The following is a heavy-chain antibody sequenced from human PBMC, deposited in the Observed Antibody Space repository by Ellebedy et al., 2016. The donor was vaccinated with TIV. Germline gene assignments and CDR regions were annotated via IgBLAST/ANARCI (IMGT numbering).Heavy chain of an antibody. J-gene: IGHJ3*02. CDR3: AGIMGTPDSFDI. CDR2: IKEDGSEK. V-gene: IGHV3-7*03. Sequence: GESLKISCAASGFTFSLFWMGWVRQAPGQGLEWLANIKEDGSEKYYVDSVKGRFTISRDNAKNLLYLHMNTLRAEDTAVYYSAGIMGTPDSFDIWGQGTMVSVSS. D-gene: IGHD7-27*01. CDR1: GFTFSLFW.